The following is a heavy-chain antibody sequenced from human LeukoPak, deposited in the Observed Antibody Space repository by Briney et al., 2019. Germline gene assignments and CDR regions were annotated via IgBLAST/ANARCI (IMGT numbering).Heavy chain of an antibody. D-gene: IGHD2-21*01. CDR3: AKDRERQIPLHTFDI. Sequence: QTGGSLRLSCAASGFTFSDYALSWVRQTPRKGLEWVSAISASGGSTYYADSVKGRLTISRDNSNNTLYLQMNSLRAEDTALYFCAKDRERQIPLHTFDIWGQGTMVTVSS. CDR2: ISASGGST. J-gene: IGHJ3*02. CDR1: GFTFSDYA. V-gene: IGHV3-23*01.